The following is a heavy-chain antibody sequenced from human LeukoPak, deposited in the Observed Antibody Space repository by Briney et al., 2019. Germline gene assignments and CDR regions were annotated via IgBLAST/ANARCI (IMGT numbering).Heavy chain of an antibody. D-gene: IGHD3-16*02. V-gene: IGHV4-59*01. CDR1: GGSISSYY. CDR3: ARESSNDYVWGSYRYFDH. CDR2: IYYSGST. J-gene: IGHJ4*02. Sequence: SETLSLTCTVSGGSISSYYWSWIRQPPGKGLEWIGYIYYSGSTNYNPSLKSRVTISVDTSKNQFSLKLSSVTAADTAVYYCARESSNDYVWGSYRYFDHWGQGTLVTVSS.